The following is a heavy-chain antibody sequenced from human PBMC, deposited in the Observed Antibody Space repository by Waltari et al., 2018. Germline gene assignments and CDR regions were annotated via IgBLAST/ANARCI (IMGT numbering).Heavy chain of an antibody. CDR2: IIPILGTT. CDR3: ARGGEPEVAGLDY. V-gene: IGHV1-69*13. D-gene: IGHD6-19*01. CDR1: GYTFTDYY. J-gene: IGHJ4*02. Sequence: VQLVQSGAEVKKPGATVKISCKVSGYTFTDYYMHWVQQAPGKGLEWMGRIIPILGTTNYAQKFQGRVTVTADKSTSTAYMELSSLRSEDTAVYYCARGGEPEVAGLDYWGQGTLVTVSS.